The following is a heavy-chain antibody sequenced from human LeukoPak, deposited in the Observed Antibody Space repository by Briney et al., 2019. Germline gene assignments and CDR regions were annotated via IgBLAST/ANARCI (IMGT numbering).Heavy chain of an antibody. CDR3: VTLGLASPSDY. CDR2: ISSNGGST. Sequence: GGSLRLSCSASGFTFSTCATHWVRQAPGKGLEYVSAISSNGGSTYYADSVRGRFTISRDNSKKTLYLQMSSLRTEHTAVYYCVTLGLASPSDYWGQGTLVTVSS. D-gene: IGHD3/OR15-3a*01. CDR1: GFTFSTCA. V-gene: IGHV3-64D*09. J-gene: IGHJ4*02.